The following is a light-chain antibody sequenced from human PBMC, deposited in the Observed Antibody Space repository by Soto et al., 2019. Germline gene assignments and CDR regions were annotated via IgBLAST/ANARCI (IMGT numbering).Light chain of an antibody. V-gene: IGLV2-14*01. CDR1: SSDVGGYNY. J-gene: IGLJ1*01. CDR2: DVS. Sequence: QSVLTQPASVSGSPGQSMNISCTGTSSDVGGYNYVSWYQQHPGKAPKLMIYDVSNRPSGVSNRFSGSKSGNTASLTISGLQAEDEADYYCSSYTSSSTPYVFGTGTKVTVL. CDR3: SSYTSSSTPYV.